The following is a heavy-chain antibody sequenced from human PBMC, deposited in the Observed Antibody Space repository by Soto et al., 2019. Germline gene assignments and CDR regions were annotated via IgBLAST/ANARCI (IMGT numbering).Heavy chain of an antibody. CDR2: IWFDGSKT. J-gene: IGHJ4*02. Sequence: QVQLVESGGDVVQPGRSLRLSCATSGFPFSGYGMHWVRQAPGKGLEWVAVIWFDGSKTYHADSVKGRFTISRDDSKNSMYRQMNSLRAEDRAGYYCASDADTNSRYCKIDHWGQGTLVTVFS. D-gene: IGHD2-8*01. V-gene: IGHV3-33*01. CDR3: ASDADTNSRYCKIDH. CDR1: GFPFSGYG.